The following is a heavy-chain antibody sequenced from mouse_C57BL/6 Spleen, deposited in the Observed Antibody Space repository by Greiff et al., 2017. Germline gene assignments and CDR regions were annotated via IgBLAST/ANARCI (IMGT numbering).Heavy chain of an antibody. CDR2: INPSSGYT. CDR1: GYTFTSYT. CDR3: ANSNSYFDY. Sequence: VQLQQSGAELARPGASVKMSCKASGYTFTSYTMHWVKQRPGQGLEWIGYINPSSGYTKYNQKFKDKATLTADKSSSTAYMQLSRLTSEDSAVYYCANSNSYFDYWGQGTTLTVSS. J-gene: IGHJ2*01. V-gene: IGHV1-4*01. D-gene: IGHD2-5*01.